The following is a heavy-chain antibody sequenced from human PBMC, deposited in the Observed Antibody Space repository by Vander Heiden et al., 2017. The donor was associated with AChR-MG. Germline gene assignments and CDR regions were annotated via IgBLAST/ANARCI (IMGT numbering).Heavy chain of an antibody. CDR3: AGTHCSGGSCYSPFYYMDV. CDR1: GYTFTSYY. D-gene: IGHD2-15*01. J-gene: IGHJ6*03. Sequence: QVQLVQSGAEVKKPGASVKVSCKASGYTFTSYYMHGVQQAPGQGLEWMGIINPSGGSTSYAQKFQGRVTMTRDTSTSTVYMELSSLRSEDTAVYYCAGTHCSGGSCYSPFYYMDVWGKGTTVTVSS. CDR2: INPSGGST. V-gene: IGHV1-46*01.